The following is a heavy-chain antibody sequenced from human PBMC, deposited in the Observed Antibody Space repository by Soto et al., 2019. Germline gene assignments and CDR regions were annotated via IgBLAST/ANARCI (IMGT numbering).Heavy chain of an antibody. CDR2: ISYDGSNK. V-gene: IGHV3-30-3*01. J-gene: IGHJ6*02. CDR3: ARAAFPQGGLERYYYYYYGMDV. D-gene: IGHD1-1*01. Sequence: PGGSLRLSCAASGFTFSSYAMHWVRQAPGKGLEWVAVISYDGSNKYYADSVKGRFTISRDNSKNTLYLQMNSLRAEDTAVYYCARAAFPQGGLERYYYYYYGMDVWGQGTTVTVSS. CDR1: GFTFSSYA.